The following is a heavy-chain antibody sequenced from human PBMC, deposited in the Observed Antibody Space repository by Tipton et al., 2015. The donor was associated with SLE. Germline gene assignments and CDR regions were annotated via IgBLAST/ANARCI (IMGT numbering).Heavy chain of an antibody. J-gene: IGHJ4*02. Sequence: TLSLTCTVSGGSISSYFWSWIRQSPGRGLEWIGYIYHSGSTKYNPSLKSRVTMSVDTSEKQFSLKLSSVTAADTAVYYCASHEGAQDLVRYCFDYWCQGTLVTVSS. CDR2: IYHSGST. CDR1: GGSISSYF. V-gene: IGHV4-59*01. CDR3: ASHEGAQDLVRYCFDY. D-gene: IGHD6-13*01.